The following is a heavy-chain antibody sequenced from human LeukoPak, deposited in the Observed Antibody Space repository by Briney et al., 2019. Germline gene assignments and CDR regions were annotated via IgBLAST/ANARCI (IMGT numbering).Heavy chain of an antibody. Sequence: PSETLSLTCTVSGGSISSSSYYCGWIRQPPGKGLEWIGSIYYSGSTYYNPSLKSRVTISVDTSKNQFSLKLSSVTAADTAVYYCARSLLYSGSYYKSYLFDYWGQGTLVTVSS. J-gene: IGHJ4*02. CDR2: IYYSGST. V-gene: IGHV4-39*01. CDR3: ARSLLYSGSYYKSYLFDY. CDR1: GGSISSSSYY. D-gene: IGHD3-10*02.